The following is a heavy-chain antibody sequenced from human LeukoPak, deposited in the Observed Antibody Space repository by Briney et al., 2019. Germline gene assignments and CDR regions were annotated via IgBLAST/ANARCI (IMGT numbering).Heavy chain of an antibody. V-gene: IGHV3-74*01. CDR2: IKSDGSST. CDR3: ARGWELDY. Sequence: GGSLRLSCAASGFTFSTFWMHWVRQAPGKGLVWVSRIKSDGSSTSYADSVKGRFTISRDNAENTLYLQMNSLRAEDTAVYYCARGWELDYWGQGTLVTVSS. J-gene: IGHJ4*02. CDR1: GFTFSTFW. D-gene: IGHD1-26*01.